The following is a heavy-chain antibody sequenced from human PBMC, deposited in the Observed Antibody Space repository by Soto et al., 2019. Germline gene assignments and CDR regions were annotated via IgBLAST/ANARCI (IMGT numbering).Heavy chain of an antibody. CDR1: GYTFTSYY. CDR3: ASPTTVTTAGGYNAFDI. J-gene: IGHJ3*02. Sequence: ASVKVSCKASGYTFTSYYMHWVRQAPGQGLEWMGIINPSGGSTSYAQKSRGRVTMTRDTSTSTVYMELSSLRSEDTAVYCCASPTTVTTAGGYNAFDIWGQGKVVTISS. V-gene: IGHV1-46*03. CDR2: INPSGGST. D-gene: IGHD4-4*01.